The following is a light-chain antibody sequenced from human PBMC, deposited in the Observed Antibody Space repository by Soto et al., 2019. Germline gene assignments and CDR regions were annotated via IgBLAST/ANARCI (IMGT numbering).Light chain of an antibody. CDR1: QSISNC. Sequence: DIQMTQSPSTLSASVGERVTITCRANQSISNCLAWYQQKPGKAPKLLIYDASNLESGVPSRFSGSGSGTEFTLTFSSLQPDDFATYYCQQYNSSPLTFGGGTKMEIK. CDR3: QQYNSSPLT. J-gene: IGKJ4*01. V-gene: IGKV1-5*01. CDR2: DAS.